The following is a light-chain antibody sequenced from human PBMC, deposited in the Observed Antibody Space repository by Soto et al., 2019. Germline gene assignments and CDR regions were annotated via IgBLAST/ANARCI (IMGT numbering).Light chain of an antibody. CDR3: QQYNNWPFS. CDR2: DVS. V-gene: IGKV3-15*01. Sequence: EVVRTQSPAALSVSPGERATLSCSAGQGVTTNFAWYQQKSGQSPRLLIYDVSIRATGVPARSSGTGSETDFTLTISGLQSEDSAVYFCQQYNNWPFSFGQGTRLEIK. CDR1: QGVTTN. J-gene: IGKJ5*01.